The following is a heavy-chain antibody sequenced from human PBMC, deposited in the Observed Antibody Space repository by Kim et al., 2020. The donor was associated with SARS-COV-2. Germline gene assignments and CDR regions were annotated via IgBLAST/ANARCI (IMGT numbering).Heavy chain of an antibody. V-gene: IGHV1-69*04. D-gene: IGHD4-4*01. CDR1: GGTFSSYA. Sequence: SVKVSCKASGGTFSSYAISWVRQAPGQGLEWMGRIIPILGIANYAQKFQGRVTITADKSTSTAYMELSSLRSEDTAVYYCARTPIFSTVTYYMDVWGKGTTVTVSS. J-gene: IGHJ6*03. CDR3: ARTPIFSTVTYYMDV. CDR2: IIPILGIA.